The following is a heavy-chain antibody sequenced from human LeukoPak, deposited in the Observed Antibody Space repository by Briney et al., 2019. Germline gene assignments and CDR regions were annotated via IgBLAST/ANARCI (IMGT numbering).Heavy chain of an antibody. CDR1: GDSISSGDYY. V-gene: IGHV4-61*02. CDR2: ISSSEST. Sequence: SSETLSLTCTVSGDSISSGDYYWSWLRQPAGKGLEWIGRISSSESTNYNSSLKSRVTISVDTSKNQYSLKLSSVTAADTAGYFCARGPYSYGSSGAFDIWGQGTMVTVSS. CDR3: ARGPYSYGSSGAFDI. D-gene: IGHD3-22*01. J-gene: IGHJ3*02.